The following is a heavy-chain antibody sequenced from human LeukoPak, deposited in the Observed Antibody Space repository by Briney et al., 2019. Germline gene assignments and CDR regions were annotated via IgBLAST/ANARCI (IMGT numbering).Heavy chain of an antibody. CDR1: GYTFTSYG. Sequence: ASVKVSCKASGYTFTSYGISWVRQAPGQGLEWMGIINPSGGSTSYAQKFQGRVTMTRDTSTSTVYMELSSLRSEDTAVYYCARDWKGAFDIWGQGTMVTVSS. D-gene: IGHD1-1*01. V-gene: IGHV1-46*01. CDR3: ARDWKGAFDI. CDR2: INPSGGST. J-gene: IGHJ3*02.